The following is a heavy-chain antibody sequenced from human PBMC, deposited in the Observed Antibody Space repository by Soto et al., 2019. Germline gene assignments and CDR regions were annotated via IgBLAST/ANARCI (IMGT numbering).Heavy chain of an antibody. CDR3: AKLWSSTSPVDV. V-gene: IGHV3-23*01. CDR2: ISGSGGST. CDR1: GFTFDDYA. Sequence: GGSLRLSCAASGFTFDDYAMSWVRQAPGKGLEWVSAISGSGGSTYYADSVKGRFTISRDNSKNTLYLQMNSLRAEDTAVYYCAKLWSSTSPVDVWGQGTTVTVSS. D-gene: IGHD2-21*01. J-gene: IGHJ6*02.